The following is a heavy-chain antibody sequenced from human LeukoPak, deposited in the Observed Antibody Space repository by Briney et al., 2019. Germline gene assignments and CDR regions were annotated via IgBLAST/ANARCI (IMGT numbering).Heavy chain of an antibody. V-gene: IGHV1-46*01. Sequence: ASVKVSCKASGYTFTSYYMRWVRQAPGQGLEWMGIINPSGGNTIYAQKFQGRVTMTRDTSTSTFYMELSSLRSEDTAFYYCARDVDFWSGYYTGRFDYWGQGTLVTVSS. J-gene: IGHJ4*02. D-gene: IGHD3-3*01. CDR1: GYTFTSYY. CDR3: ARDVDFWSGYYTGRFDY. CDR2: INPSGGNT.